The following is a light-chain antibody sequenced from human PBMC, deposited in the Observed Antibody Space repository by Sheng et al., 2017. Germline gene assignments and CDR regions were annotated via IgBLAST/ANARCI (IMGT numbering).Light chain of an antibody. CDR1: SSNIGSDT. Sequence: QSVLTQPPSVSGTPGQTVTVSCSGSSSNIGSDTVNWYQQLPGTAPKLLIFRDDQRPSGVPDRFSGSKSGTSASLAINGIQSDDEADYYCAAWDVSLSGFYAFGTGTKVTVL. CDR2: RDD. CDR3: AAWDVSLSGFYA. V-gene: IGLV1-44*01. J-gene: IGLJ1*01.